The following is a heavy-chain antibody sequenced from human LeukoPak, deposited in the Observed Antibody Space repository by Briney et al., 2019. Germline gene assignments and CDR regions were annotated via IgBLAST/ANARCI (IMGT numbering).Heavy chain of an antibody. J-gene: IGHJ4*02. CDR1: GGSISSSSYY. Sequence: NPSETLSLTCTVSGGSISSSSYYWGWIRQPPGKGLEWIGEINHSGSTNYNPSLKSRVTISVDTSKNQFSLKLSSVTAADTAVYYCARGRGGYYRKYFDCWGQGTLVTVSS. D-gene: IGHD3-22*01. V-gene: IGHV4-39*07. CDR3: ARGRGGYYRKYFDC. CDR2: INHSGST.